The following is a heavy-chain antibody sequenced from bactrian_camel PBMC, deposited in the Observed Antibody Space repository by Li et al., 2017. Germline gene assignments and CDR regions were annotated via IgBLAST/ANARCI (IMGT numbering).Heavy chain of an antibody. J-gene: IGHJ4*01. CDR1: ETSRQTYC. V-gene: IGHV3S1*01. Sequence: HVQLVESGGGSVQAGGSLRLSCAATETSRQTYCMGWFRQAPGKEREGVAAIQIGGESTFIGDSVKGRFTVSHVNPNNTLHLQMNNLKPEDTAVYYCAADLGWCGSAPLQREFRNWGQGTQVTVS. D-gene: IGHD6*01. CDR3: AADLGWCGSAPLQREFRN. CDR2: IQIGGEST.